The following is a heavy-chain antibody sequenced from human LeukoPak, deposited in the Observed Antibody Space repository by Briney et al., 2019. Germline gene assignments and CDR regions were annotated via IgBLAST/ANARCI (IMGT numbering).Heavy chain of an antibody. J-gene: IGHJ6*02. CDR1: GFTFSSYA. Sequence: GGSLRLSCAASGFTFSSYAMHWVRQAPGKGLEWVAIISDDGSNEYYADSVKGRFTISRDNSKNTLYLQMNSLRAEDTAVYYCARSGYDILTGYYNHYYYGMDVWGQGTTVTVSS. CDR3: ARSGYDILTGYYNHYYYGMDV. D-gene: IGHD3-9*01. V-gene: IGHV3-30-3*01. CDR2: ISDDGSNE.